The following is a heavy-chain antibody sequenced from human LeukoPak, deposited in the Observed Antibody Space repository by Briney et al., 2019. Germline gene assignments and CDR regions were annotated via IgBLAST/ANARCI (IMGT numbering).Heavy chain of an antibody. CDR2: ISRTGSDT. D-gene: IGHD5-18*01. V-gene: IGHV3-23*05. Sequence: GGPLRLSCAASGFTFSSHAMTWVRQAPGKGLEWVSGISRTGSDTYYADSVKGRFIISRDNSKSTMSLQMNSLRAEDTATYYCARRQVGYTFGSPDCWGQGTLVTVSS. J-gene: IGHJ4*02. CDR1: GFTFSSHA. CDR3: ARRQVGYTFGSPDC.